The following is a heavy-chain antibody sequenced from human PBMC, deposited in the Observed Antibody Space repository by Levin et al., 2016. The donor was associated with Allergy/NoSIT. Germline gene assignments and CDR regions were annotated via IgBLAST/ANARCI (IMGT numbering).Heavy chain of an antibody. CDR3: AIPYTWNYRGHYYGMDV. J-gene: IGHJ6*02. Sequence: GESLKISCAASGFTFSSYAMTWVRQAPGKGLEWVSAISGSGDNIYYADSVKGRFTISRDNSKNTLYLQMNSLRAEDTAVYYCAIPYTWNYRGHYYGMDVWGQGTTVTVSS. CDR2: ISGSGDNI. CDR1: GFTFSSYA. D-gene: IGHD1-7*01. V-gene: IGHV3-23*01.